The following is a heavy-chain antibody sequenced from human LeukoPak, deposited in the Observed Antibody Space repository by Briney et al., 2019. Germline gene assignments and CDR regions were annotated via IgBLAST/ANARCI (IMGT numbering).Heavy chain of an antibody. J-gene: IGHJ4*02. V-gene: IGHV3-9*01. Sequence: GGSLRLSCAASGFTFYDYAMHWVRQAPGKGLEWVSGISWNSGSIGYADSVKGRFTISRDNAKNSLYLQMNSLRAEDTALYYCAKERDYGDYFDYWGQGTLVTVSS. CDR3: AKERDYGDYFDY. CDR1: GFTFYDYA. D-gene: IGHD4-17*01. CDR2: ISWNSGSI.